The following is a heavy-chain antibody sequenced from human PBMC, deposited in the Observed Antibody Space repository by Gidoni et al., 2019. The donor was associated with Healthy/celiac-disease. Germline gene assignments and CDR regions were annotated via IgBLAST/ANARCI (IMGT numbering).Heavy chain of an antibody. CDR1: GGSLRSGEYY. J-gene: IGHJ6*02. D-gene: IGHD7-27*01. CDR2: IYYSGST. Sequence: QVQLQESGPGLVKPSQTLSLTCTVSGGSLRSGEYYWRWIRQPPGKGLEWIGYIYYSGSTDYNPSLKSRVTISVDTSKNQFSLKLSSVTAADTAVYYCARVLGLYYYYGMDVWGQGTTVTVSS. V-gene: IGHV4-30-4*01. CDR3: ARVLGLYYYYGMDV.